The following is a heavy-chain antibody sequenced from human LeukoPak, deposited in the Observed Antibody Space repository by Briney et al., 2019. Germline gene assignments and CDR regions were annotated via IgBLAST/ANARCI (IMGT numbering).Heavy chain of an antibody. CDR3: ARDMSGGWYYFDY. V-gene: IGHV3-33*01. D-gene: IGHD6-19*01. CDR1: GFTFSSYG. CDR2: IWYDGTNK. Sequence: GGSLRLSCVASGFTFSSYGMNWVRQAPGKGLEWVAVIWYDGTNKFYADSVKGRFTISRDNSKNTLYLQMNSLRAEDTAVYYCARDMSGGWYYFDYWGQGTLVTVSS. J-gene: IGHJ4*02.